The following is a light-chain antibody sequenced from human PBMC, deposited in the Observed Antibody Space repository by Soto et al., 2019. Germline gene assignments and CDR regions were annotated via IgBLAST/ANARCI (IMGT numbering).Light chain of an antibody. J-gene: IGKJ1*01. CDR1: QSLSTR. V-gene: IGKV3D-15*01. CDR2: GVY. Sequence: EIVLTQSPDTLSLSTGEGATLSCRASQSLSTRLAWYQQKPGQAPRLLIYGVYTRAPGIPARFSGSGSGTEFTLTISSLQSEDFAVYYCQQYHSWPPRTFGQGTKVDIK. CDR3: QQYHSWPPRT.